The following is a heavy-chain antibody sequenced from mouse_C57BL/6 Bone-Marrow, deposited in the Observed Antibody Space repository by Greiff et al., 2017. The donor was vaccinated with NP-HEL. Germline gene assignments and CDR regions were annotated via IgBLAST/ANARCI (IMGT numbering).Heavy chain of an antibody. CDR3: ARGLWLRRHY. Sequence: QVQLQQSGAELAKPGASVKLSCKASGYTFTSYWLHWVKQRPGQGLAWIGYINPSSGYTKYNQKIKEQATLTADNSFSTSYMQLSSLTSEDAAVYYCARGLWLRRHYWGQGTTLTVSS. CDR1: GYTFTSYW. V-gene: IGHV1-7*01. D-gene: IGHD2-2*01. J-gene: IGHJ2*01. CDR2: INPSSGYT.